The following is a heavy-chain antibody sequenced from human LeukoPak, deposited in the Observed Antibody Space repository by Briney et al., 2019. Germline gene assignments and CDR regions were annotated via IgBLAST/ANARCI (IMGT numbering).Heavy chain of an antibody. V-gene: IGHV3-15*01. J-gene: IGHJ4*02. CDR2: IQREIDGGTT. D-gene: IGHD2-21*02. Sequence: GGSLRLSCEASGFPFSDAWMSWVRQAPGRGLEWVGRIQREIDGGTTDYAAPVKGRFTISRDDSKNTLYLQMNSLKIEDTAVYYCATELLSHFDYWSQGTLVTVSS. CDR3: ATELLSHFDY. CDR1: GFPFSDAW.